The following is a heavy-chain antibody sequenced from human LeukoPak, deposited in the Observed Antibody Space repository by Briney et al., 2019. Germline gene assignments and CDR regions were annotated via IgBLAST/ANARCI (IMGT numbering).Heavy chain of an antibody. Sequence: SETLSLTCAVYGGSFSGYYWSWIRQPPGKGLEWIGEINHSGSTNYNPSLKSRVTISVDTSKNQFYLKLSSVTAADTAVYYCARRLSYFDYWGQGTLVTVSS. J-gene: IGHJ4*02. V-gene: IGHV4-34*01. CDR1: GGSFSGYY. CDR2: INHSGST. CDR3: ARRLSYFDY.